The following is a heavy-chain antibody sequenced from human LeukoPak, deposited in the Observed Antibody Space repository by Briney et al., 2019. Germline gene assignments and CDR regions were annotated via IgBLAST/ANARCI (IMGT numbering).Heavy chain of an antibody. CDR2: IIGSSGST. J-gene: IGHJ4*02. D-gene: IGHD2-2*01. CDR1: GFIFSNYS. V-gene: IGHV3-23*01. CDR3: AKGGSAAIEMCYFDY. Sequence: GGSLRLSCAASGFIFSNYSMSWVRQAPGKGLEWVSVIIGSSGSTFYADSVQGRFTISRAKSKQTLYLQMISLRAEDTAVYYCAKGGSAAIEMCYFDYWGQGTLVTVSS.